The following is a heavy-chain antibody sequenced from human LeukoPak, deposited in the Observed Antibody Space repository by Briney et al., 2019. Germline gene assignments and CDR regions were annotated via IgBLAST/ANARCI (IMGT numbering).Heavy chain of an antibody. CDR3: AKGESSSSGYYYYYGMDV. CDR1: GFTFSNYW. J-gene: IGHJ6*02. V-gene: IGHV3-23*01. Sequence: GGSLRLSCAASGFTFSNYWMTWVRQAPGKGLEWVSAISGSGGSTYYADSVKGRFTISRDNSKNTLYLQMNSLRAEDTAVYYCAKGESSSSGYYYYYGMDVWGQGTTVTVSS. D-gene: IGHD6-6*01. CDR2: ISGSGGST.